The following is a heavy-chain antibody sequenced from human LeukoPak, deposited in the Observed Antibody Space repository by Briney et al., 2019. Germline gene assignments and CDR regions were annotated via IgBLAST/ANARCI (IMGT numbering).Heavy chain of an antibody. CDR2: VSKDTVTK. D-gene: IGHD1-26*01. CDR3: AGDRWRGAPDYFDC. J-gene: IGHJ4*02. Sequence: PGGSLRLSCAASGFSLTHDAIHWVRQAPGKGLEWVAVVSKDTVTKFYRDSVKGRFTVSTDSSKNTVYLQMTGLRSEDTAVYYCAGDRWRGAPDYFDCRGQGTLVTVSS. CDR1: GFSLTHDA. V-gene: IGHV3-30*03.